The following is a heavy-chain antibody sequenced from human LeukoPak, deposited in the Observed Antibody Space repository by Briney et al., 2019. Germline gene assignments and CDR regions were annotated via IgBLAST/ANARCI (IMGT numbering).Heavy chain of an antibody. CDR3: ARDRPWIQLWFPYYYGMDV. D-gene: IGHD5-18*01. J-gene: IGHJ6*02. CDR1: GYTFTSYY. Sequence: ASVKVSCKASGYTFTSYYMHWVRQAPGQGLEWMGIINPSGGSTSYVQKFQGRVTMTRDTSTSTVYMELSSLRSEGTAVYYCARDRPWIQLWFPYYYGMDVWGQGTTVTVSS. V-gene: IGHV1-46*01. CDR2: INPSGGST.